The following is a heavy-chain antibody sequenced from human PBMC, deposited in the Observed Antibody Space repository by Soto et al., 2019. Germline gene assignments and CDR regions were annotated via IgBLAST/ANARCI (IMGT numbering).Heavy chain of an antibody. Sequence: EVQLVETGGGLIQRGGSLRLSCAASGFTVSSNYMSWVRQAPGKGLEWVSVIYSGGSTYYADSVKGRFTISRDNSKNTLYLQMNSLRAEDTAVYYCARGISDGSGREFDYWGQGTLVTVSS. V-gene: IGHV3-53*02. D-gene: IGHD3-10*01. CDR1: GFTVSSNY. J-gene: IGHJ4*02. CDR2: IYSGGST. CDR3: ARGISDGSGREFDY.